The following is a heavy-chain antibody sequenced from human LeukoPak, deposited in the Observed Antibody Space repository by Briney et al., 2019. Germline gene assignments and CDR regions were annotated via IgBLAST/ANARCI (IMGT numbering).Heavy chain of an antibody. CDR3: ARFINYYDSSGYYPGYYYYGMDV. CDR1: GGSISSGGYY. Sequence: SETLSLTCTVSGGSISSGGYYWSWIRQHPGKGLGWIGYIYYSGSTYYNPSLKSRVTISVDTSKNQFSLKLSSVTAADTAVYYCARFINYYDSSGYYPGYYYYGMDVWGQGTTVTVSS. CDR2: IYYSGST. J-gene: IGHJ6*02. V-gene: IGHV4-31*03. D-gene: IGHD3-22*01.